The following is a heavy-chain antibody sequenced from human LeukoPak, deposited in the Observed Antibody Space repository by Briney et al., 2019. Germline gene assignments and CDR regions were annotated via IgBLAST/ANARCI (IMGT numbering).Heavy chain of an antibody. J-gene: IGHJ4*02. Sequence: GGSLRLSCASSGFTFNSYAMNWVRQAPGEGLEWVSGISGSGGSTHYADSVKGRFTISRDNSENTLYLQMNSLRAEDTAVYYCAKDSKYCSSTSCYYYFDYWGQGTLVTVSS. V-gene: IGHV3-23*01. CDR2: ISGSGGST. CDR1: GFTFNSYA. D-gene: IGHD2-2*01. CDR3: AKDSKYCSSTSCYYYFDY.